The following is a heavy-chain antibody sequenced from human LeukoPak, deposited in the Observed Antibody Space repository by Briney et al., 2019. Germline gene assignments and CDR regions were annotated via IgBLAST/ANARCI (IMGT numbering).Heavy chain of an antibody. D-gene: IGHD3-16*01. J-gene: IGHJ4*02. V-gene: IGHV3-48*03. CDR1: GSTFSSYE. CDR2: ISSSGNTI. CDR3: ARGYIWGSYGFDY. Sequence: GGSLRLSCAASGSTFSSYEMNWVRQAPGKGLEWVSYISSSGNTIYYADSVKGRFTISRDNAKNSLYLQMNSPRAEDTAVYYCARGYIWGSYGFDYWGQGTLVTVSS.